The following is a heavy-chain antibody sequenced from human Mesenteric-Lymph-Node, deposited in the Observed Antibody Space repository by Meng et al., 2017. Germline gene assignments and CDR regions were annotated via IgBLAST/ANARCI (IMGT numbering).Heavy chain of an antibody. Sequence: GESLKISCAASGFTFSNYGMHWVRQTPGKGLVWISRINSDGSSTGHADSVKGRFTISRDNSKNTLYLQMNSLRAEDTAVYYCAKDKTYYYDSSGYYDAVVYYFDYWGQGTLVTVSS. CDR3: AKDKTYYYDSSGYYDAVVYYFDY. V-gene: IGHV3-74*01. CDR2: INSDGSST. J-gene: IGHJ4*02. D-gene: IGHD3-22*01. CDR1: GFTFSNYG.